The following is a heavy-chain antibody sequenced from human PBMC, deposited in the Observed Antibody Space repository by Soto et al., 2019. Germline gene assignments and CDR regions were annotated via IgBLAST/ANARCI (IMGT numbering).Heavy chain of an antibody. D-gene: IGHD3-10*01. CDR1: GGSISSYY. V-gene: IGHV4-59*01. CDR3: ASYVLGTYPFFDQ. Sequence: SETLSLTCTVSGGSISSYYWNWIRQPPGKGLEWIGYIWYSGSSNYNPSLKSRVTISLDTSQNQFSLKLTSVTAADTAVYYCASYVLGTYPFFDQWGRGTLVTVSS. J-gene: IGHJ4*02. CDR2: IWYSGSS.